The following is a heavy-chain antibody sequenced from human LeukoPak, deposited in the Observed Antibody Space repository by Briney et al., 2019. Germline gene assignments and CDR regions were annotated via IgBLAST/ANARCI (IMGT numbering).Heavy chain of an antibody. D-gene: IGHD3-10*01. V-gene: IGHV3-7*01. CDR1: GFTFSDYW. Sequence: GGSLRLSCAASGFTFSDYWMTWVRPAPGKGLGWVANMKQDGREKWYVDSVKGRFTISRDNAKNSLYLQMNSLRAEDTAVYYCARGAGVFDYRGQGTLVTVSS. CDR2: MKQDGREK. CDR3: ARGAGVFDY. J-gene: IGHJ4*02.